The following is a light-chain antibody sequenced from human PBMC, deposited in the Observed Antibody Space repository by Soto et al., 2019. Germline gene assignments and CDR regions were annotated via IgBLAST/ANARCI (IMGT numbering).Light chain of an antibody. V-gene: IGLV2-23*01. CDR2: EGS. Sequence: QSALTQPASVSGSPGQSITISCTGNSSDVGSYHLVSWYQQHPGTAPKLMIYEGSKRPSGVSNRFSGSKSGNTASLTISGLQAEDEADYYCCSYAGSSPHVVFGGGTKLTVL. J-gene: IGLJ2*01. CDR1: SSDVGSYHL. CDR3: CSYAGSSPHVV.